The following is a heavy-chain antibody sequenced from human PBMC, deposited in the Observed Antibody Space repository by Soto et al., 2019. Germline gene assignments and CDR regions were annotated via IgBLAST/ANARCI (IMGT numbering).Heavy chain of an antibody. CDR3: ARRYYYDSSGYQVYYYYGMDV. Sequence: GASVKVSCKASGYTFTSYGISWVRQAPGQGLEWMGWISAYNGNTNYAQKLQGRVTMTTDTSTSTAYMELGSLRSDDTAVYYCARRYYYDSSGYQVYYYYGMDVWGQGTTVTVSS. CDR1: GYTFTSYG. D-gene: IGHD3-22*01. V-gene: IGHV1-18*04. J-gene: IGHJ6*02. CDR2: ISAYNGNT.